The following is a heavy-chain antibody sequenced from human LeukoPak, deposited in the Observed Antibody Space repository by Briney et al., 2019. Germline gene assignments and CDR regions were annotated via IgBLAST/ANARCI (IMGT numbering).Heavy chain of an antibody. CDR3: ARDRASGMDF. J-gene: IGHJ4*02. D-gene: IGHD3-10*01. V-gene: IGHV4-31*03. Sequence: PSETLSLTCTVSGYSVNSGAHYWSWIRQYPGKGLEWIGQIFFTGRTDYNPSLKSRLTISIDTSKNQFSMELSSVSVADTATCFCARDRASGMDFWGQGTLVTVSS. CDR2: IFFTGRT. CDR1: GYSVNSGAHY.